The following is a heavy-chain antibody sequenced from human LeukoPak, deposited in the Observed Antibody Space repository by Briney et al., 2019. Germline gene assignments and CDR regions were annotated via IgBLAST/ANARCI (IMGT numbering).Heavy chain of an antibody. D-gene: IGHD3-22*01. J-gene: IGHJ3*02. V-gene: IGHV3-33*01. CDR1: GFTFSSYG. CDR2: IWYDGSNK. Sequence: GGSLRLSCAASGFTFSSYGMHWVRQAPGKGLEWVAVIWYDGSNKYYADSVKGRFTISRDNSKNTLYLQMNSLRAEDTAVYYCARVRIVVGTDAFDIWGQGTMVTVSS. CDR3: ARVRIVVGTDAFDI.